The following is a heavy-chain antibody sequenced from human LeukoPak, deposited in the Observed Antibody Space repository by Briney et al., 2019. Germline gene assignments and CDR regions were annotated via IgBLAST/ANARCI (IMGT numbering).Heavy chain of an antibody. V-gene: IGHV1-8*01. CDR2: MNPNSGNT. CDR3: ARVRGYSGSYGY. CDR1: GYTFTSYD. J-gene: IGHJ4*02. Sequence: GASVKVSCKTSGYTFTSYDINWVRQATGQGLEWMGWMNPNSGNTGYAQKFQGRVTMTRNTSISTAYMELSSLRSEDTAVYYCARVRGYSGSYGYWGQGTLVTVSS. D-gene: IGHD1-26*01.